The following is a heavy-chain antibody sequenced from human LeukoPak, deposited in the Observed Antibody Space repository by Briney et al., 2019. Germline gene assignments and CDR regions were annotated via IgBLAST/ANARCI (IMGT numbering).Heavy chain of an antibody. J-gene: IGHJ5*01. CDR3: ARGEVAYDLSAAFLPSRFDS. CDR1: GFTFSSYA. D-gene: IGHD3-3*01. V-gene: IGHV3-23*01. Sequence: GGSLRLSCAASGFTFSSYAMNWVRQAPGKGLEWVAGISSGDRTFHAESVKGRFTISRDKSKDTLYLQMNSLRAEDTAVYYCARGEVAYDLSAAFLPSRFDSWGQGALVTVSS. CDR2: ISSGDRT.